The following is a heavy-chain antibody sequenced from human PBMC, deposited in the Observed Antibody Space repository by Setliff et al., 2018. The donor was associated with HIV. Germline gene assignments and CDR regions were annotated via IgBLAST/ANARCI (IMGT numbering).Heavy chain of an antibody. Sequence: SCTVSGGSISSYYWSVFRQPPGKGLEWIGYIYYSGSSNYNPSLKSRVTISVDTSNNQFSLKLSSVTAADTAVYYCAGGDLYGDYAFSYWGQGTLVTVSS. D-gene: IGHD4-17*01. CDR3: AGGDLYGDYAFSY. V-gene: IGHV4-59*03. CDR2: IYYSGSS. CDR1: GGSISSYY. J-gene: IGHJ4*02.